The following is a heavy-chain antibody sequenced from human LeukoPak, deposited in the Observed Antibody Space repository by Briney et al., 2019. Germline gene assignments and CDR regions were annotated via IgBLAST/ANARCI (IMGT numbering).Heavy chain of an antibody. CDR3: ARDEELGYYDSSGYSFDY. CDR2: INPNSGGT. Sequence: GASVKVSCKASGYTFTGYYMHWVRQAPGQGLEWMGWINPNSGGTNYAQKFQGRVTMTRDTSISTAYMELSRLRSDDTAVYYCARDEELGYYDSSGYSFDYWGQGTLVTVSS. V-gene: IGHV1-2*02. D-gene: IGHD3-22*01. CDR1: GYTFTGYY. J-gene: IGHJ4*02.